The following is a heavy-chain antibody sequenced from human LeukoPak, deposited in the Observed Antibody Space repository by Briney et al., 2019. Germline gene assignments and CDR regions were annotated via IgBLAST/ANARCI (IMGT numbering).Heavy chain of an antibody. CDR3: AKEGHVDWNNWFDP. D-gene: IGHD2-21*01. CDR1: GFTFSSYA. J-gene: IGHJ5*02. CDR2: ISDSGGST. V-gene: IGHV3-23*01. Sequence: GGSLRLSCAASGFTFSSYAMTWVRQAPGKVLEWVSVISDSGGSTYYADSVKGRFTISRDNSKNTLFLQMNSLRVEDTAIYYCAKEGHVDWNNWFDPWGQGTLVTVSS.